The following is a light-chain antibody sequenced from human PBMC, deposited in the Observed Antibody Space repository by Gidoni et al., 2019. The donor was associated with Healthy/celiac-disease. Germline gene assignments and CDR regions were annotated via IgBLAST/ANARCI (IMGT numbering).Light chain of an antibody. CDR2: AAS. V-gene: IGKV1-39*01. J-gene: IGKJ2*01. CDR3: QQSYSTPYT. CDR1: QSISSY. Sequence: PSSLSASVGDRVTITCRASQSISSYLNWYQQKPGKAPKLLIYAASSLQSGVPSRFSGSGSGTDFTLTISSLQPEDFATYYCQQSYSTPYTFGQGTKLEIK.